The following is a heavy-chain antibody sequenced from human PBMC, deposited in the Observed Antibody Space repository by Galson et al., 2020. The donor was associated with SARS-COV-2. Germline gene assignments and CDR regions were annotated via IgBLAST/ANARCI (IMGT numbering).Heavy chain of an antibody. CDR1: GFTFDDYG. Sequence: GGSLRLSCAASGFTFDDYGMSWVRQAPGKGLEWVSGINWNGGSTGYADSVKGRFTISRDNAKNSLYLQMNSLRAEDTALYYCARLPEYYYDSRGSYWGQGTLVTVSS. D-gene: IGHD3-22*01. CDR3: ARLPEYYYDSRGSY. V-gene: IGHV3-20*04. CDR2: INWNGGST. J-gene: IGHJ4*02.